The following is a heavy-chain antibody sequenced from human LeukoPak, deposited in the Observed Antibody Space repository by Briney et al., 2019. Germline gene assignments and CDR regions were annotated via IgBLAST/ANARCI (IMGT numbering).Heavy chain of an antibody. CDR3: SRERREYINSNYYYYYMDV. J-gene: IGHJ6*03. Sequence: SETLSLTCTVSGGSISSYYWSWIRQPPGKGLEWIGYIYYSGSTNYNPSLKSRVTISVDTSKNQFSLKLSSVTAADTAVYYCSRERREYINSNYYYYYMDVWGKGTTVTVSS. CDR2: IYYSGST. V-gene: IGHV4-59*01. D-gene: IGHD1-1*01. CDR1: GGSISSYY.